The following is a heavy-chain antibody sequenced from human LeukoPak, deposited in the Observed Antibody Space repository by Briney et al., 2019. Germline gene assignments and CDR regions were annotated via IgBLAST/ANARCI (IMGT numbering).Heavy chain of an antibody. CDR1: GYTLTELS. CDR2: FDPEDGET. J-gene: IGHJ4*02. Sequence: ASVKVSCKVSGYTLTELSMHWVRQAPGKGLEWMGGFDPEDGETIYAQKFQGRVTMTEDTSTDTAYMELSSLRSEDTAVYYCARALISGYDSTKYFDYWGQGTLVTVSS. V-gene: IGHV1-24*01. D-gene: IGHD5-12*01. CDR3: ARALISGYDSTKYFDY.